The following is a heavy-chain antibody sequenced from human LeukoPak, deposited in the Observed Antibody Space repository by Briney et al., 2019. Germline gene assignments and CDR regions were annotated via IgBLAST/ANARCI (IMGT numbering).Heavy chain of an antibody. CDR2: ISYDGSNK. CDR3: ARRNAMDV. Sequence: GGSLRLSCAASGFTFSSYGMHWVRQAPGKGPEWVAVISYDGSNKYYADSVKGRFTISRDDAKSSLYLQMNSLRAEDTAVYYCARRNAMDVWGQGTTVIVFS. V-gene: IGHV3-30*03. J-gene: IGHJ6*02. CDR1: GFTFSSYG.